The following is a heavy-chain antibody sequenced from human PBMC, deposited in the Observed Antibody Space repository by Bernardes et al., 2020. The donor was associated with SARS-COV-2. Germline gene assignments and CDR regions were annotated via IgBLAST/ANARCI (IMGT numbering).Heavy chain of an antibody. Sequence: ASVKVSCMASGYTFTSYDINWVRQATGQGLEWMGNMNPNSANTHYSQKFQGRVTMTRNTSISTAYMELSSLRSEDTAVYYCARADGSPFDFWGQGTLVTVSS. CDR3: ARADGSPFDF. CDR1: GYTFTSYD. CDR2: MNPNSANT. D-gene: IGHD1-26*01. J-gene: IGHJ4*02. V-gene: IGHV1-8*01.